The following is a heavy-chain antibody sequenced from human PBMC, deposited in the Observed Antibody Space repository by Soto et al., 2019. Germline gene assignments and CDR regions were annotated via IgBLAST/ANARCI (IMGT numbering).Heavy chain of an antibody. CDR3: ARDSSGGNSGCYFDL. J-gene: IGHJ2*01. D-gene: IGHD2-15*01. Sequence: VQLQESGPGLVMPSETMSLTCTVSGDSINSYYWRWIRQPPGKGMEWIGYIYYSGSTNYNPSLNSRVTISVDTSKNQCSLNLSSVTAADTAVYYCARDSSGGNSGCYFDLWGRGTLVTVSS. V-gene: IGHV4-59*01. CDR1: GDSINSYY. CDR2: IYYSGST.